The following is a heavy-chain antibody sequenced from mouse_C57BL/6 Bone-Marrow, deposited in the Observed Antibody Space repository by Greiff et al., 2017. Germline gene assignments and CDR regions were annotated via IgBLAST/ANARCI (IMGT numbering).Heavy chain of an antibody. J-gene: IGHJ3*01. CDR2: IWSGGST. D-gene: IGHD2-1*01. Sequence: QVQLQQSGPGLVQPSQSLSITCTASGFSLTSYGVHWVRQSPGKGLEWLGVIWSGGSTAYNAAFISRLGIRKDNSKRQVFFKMNSLQADDTSIYYCASFYYGNSWFAYWGQGTLVTVSA. CDR3: ASFYYGNSWFAY. V-gene: IGHV2-2*01. CDR1: GFSLTSYG.